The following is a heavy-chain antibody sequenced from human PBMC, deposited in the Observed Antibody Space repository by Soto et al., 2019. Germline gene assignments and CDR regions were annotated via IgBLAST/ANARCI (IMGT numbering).Heavy chain of an antibody. CDR1: GYSFTSYW. Sequence: GEALKISWKGSGYSFTSYWIGWVRQMPGKGLELMVIIYPGDSDTRYRTSFQGQVTISDYKSIRTAYLQWSSLKASDTAMYYCARLGGSSWPYYFDXWGQGTLVTVSX. J-gene: IGHJ4*02. D-gene: IGHD6-13*01. CDR3: ARLGGSSWPYYFDX. V-gene: IGHV5-51*01. CDR2: IYPGDSDT.